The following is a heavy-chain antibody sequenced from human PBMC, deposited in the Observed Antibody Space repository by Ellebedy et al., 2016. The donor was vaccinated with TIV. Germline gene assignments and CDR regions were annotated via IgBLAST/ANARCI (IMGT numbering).Heavy chain of an antibody. D-gene: IGHD4-23*01. CDR2: IYYSGST. CDR1: GGSISSYY. J-gene: IGHJ4*02. Sequence: MPGGSLRLSCTVSGGSISSYYWSWIRQPPGKGLEWIGYIYYSGSTNYNPSLKSRVTISVDTSKNQFSLKLSSVTAADTAVYYCARSGNQYYFDYWGQGTLVTVSS. CDR3: ARSGNQYYFDY. V-gene: IGHV4-59*08.